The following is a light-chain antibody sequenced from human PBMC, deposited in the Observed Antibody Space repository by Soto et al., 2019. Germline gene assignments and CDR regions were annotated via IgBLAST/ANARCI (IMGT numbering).Light chain of an antibody. CDR1: QSISSW. CDR3: QQYNSYLGPT. Sequence: DIQMTQSPSTLSASVGDRVTITCRASQSISSWLAWYQQKPGKAPKLLIYKASSLESGVPSRFSGSGSGTEFTLTISSLQPDDFATYYCQQYNSYLGPTFGGGTKVEIK. CDR2: KAS. V-gene: IGKV1-5*03. J-gene: IGKJ4*01.